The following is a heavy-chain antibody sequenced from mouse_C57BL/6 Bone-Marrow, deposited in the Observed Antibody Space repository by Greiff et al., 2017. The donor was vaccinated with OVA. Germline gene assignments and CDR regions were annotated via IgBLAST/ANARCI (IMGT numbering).Heavy chain of an antibody. CDR3: ARLSLLNAMDY. CDR1: GFTFSSYT. V-gene: IGHV5-9*01. CDR2: ISGGGGNT. Sequence: DVKLVESGGGLVKPGGSLKLSCAASGFTFSSYTMSWVRQTPEKRLEWVATISGGGGNTYYPDSVKGRFTISRDNAKNTLYLQMSSLRSEDTALYYCARLSLLNAMDYWGQGTSVTVSS. J-gene: IGHJ4*01.